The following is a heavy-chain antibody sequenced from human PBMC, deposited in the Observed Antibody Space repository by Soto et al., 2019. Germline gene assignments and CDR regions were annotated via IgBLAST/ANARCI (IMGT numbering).Heavy chain of an antibody. CDR2: IIPILGIA. CDR3: VLAVAGISGY. D-gene: IGHD6-19*01. J-gene: IGHJ4*02. V-gene: IGHV1-69*02. Sequence: SVKVSCKASGGTFSSYTISWVRQAPGQGLEWMGRIIPILGIANYAQKFQGRVTITADKSTSTAYMELSGLRSEDTAVYYCVLAVAGISGYWGQGTLVTVSS. CDR1: GGTFSSYT.